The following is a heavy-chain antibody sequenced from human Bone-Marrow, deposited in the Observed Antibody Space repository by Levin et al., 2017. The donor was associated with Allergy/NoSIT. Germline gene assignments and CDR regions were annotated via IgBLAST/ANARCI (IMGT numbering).Heavy chain of an antibody. CDR1: GFTFSSYA. CDR3: ARDRAVSGWYYYYGMDV. D-gene: IGHD6-19*01. V-gene: IGHV3-30*04. CDR2: ISYDGSNK. Sequence: SCAASGFTFSSYAMHWVRQAPGKGLEWVAVISYDGSNKYYADSVKGRFTISRDNSKNTLYLQMNSLRAEDTAVYYCARDRAVSGWYYYYGMDVWGQGTTVTVSS. J-gene: IGHJ6*02.